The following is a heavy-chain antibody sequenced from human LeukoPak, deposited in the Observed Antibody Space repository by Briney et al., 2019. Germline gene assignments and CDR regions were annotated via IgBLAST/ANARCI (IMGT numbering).Heavy chain of an antibody. CDR3: ARGRTKYGSGSYRYYYYYMDV. D-gene: IGHD3-10*01. V-gene: IGHV1-8*02. J-gene: IGHJ6*03. CDR1: GYTFTGYY. CDR2: INPNSGNT. Sequence: ASVKVSCKASGYTFTGYYMHWVRQAPGQGLEWMGWINPNSGNTGYAQKFQGRVTMTRNTSISTAYMELSSLRSEDTAVYYCARGRTKYGSGSYRYYYYYMDVWGKGTTVTISS.